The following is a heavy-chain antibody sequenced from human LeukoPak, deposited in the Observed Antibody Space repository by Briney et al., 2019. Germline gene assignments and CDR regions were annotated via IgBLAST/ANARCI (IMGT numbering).Heavy chain of an antibody. V-gene: IGHV4-59*01. CDR2: IYYSGST. CDR3: ARNKNYFRF. J-gene: IGHJ4*02. Sequence: SETLSLTCTVSGVSISSYYWSWIRQPPGKGLEWIGYIYYSGSTNYNPSLKSRVTISVDTSKNQFSLKLSSVTATYQAVYYCARNKNYFRFWGQETLVTVSS. CDR1: GVSISSYY.